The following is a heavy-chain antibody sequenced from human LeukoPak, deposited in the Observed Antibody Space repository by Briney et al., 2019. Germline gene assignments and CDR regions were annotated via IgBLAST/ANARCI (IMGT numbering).Heavy chain of an antibody. CDR3: AKDGDYYDSSGYYDY. V-gene: IGHV3-23*01. J-gene: IGHJ4*02. CDR1: GFTFSSYA. D-gene: IGHD3-22*01. CDR2: ISGSGGST. Sequence: PGGSLRLSCAASGFTFSSYAMSCVRQAPGKGLEWVSAISGSGGSTYYADSVKGRFTISRDNSKNTLYLQMNSLRAEDTAVYYCAKDGDYYDSSGYYDYWGQGTLVTVSS.